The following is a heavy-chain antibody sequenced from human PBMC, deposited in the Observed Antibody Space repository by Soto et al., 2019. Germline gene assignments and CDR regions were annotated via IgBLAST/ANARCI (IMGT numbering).Heavy chain of an antibody. Sequence: GASVKVSCKASGYTFTGYYMHWVRQAPGQGLEWMGWINPNSGGTNYAQKFQGWATMTRDTSISTAYMELSRLRSDDTAVYYCARDRGDITMVRGVIRAIDYYYYYMD. CDR1: GYTFTGYY. CDR2: INPNSGGT. V-gene: IGHV1-2*04. D-gene: IGHD3-10*01. CDR3: ARDRGDITMVRGVIRAIDYYYYYMD. J-gene: IGHJ6*03.